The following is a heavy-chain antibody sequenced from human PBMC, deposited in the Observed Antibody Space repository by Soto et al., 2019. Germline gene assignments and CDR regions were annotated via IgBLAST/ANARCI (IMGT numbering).Heavy chain of an antibody. CDR3: AREGGESSDGLYYFDS. D-gene: IGHD3-16*01. J-gene: IGHJ4*02. V-gene: IGHV4-30-4*01. Sequence: SETLSLTCTVSGGSTSSDNYWSWIRQPPGKGLEWIGHIYYSGNTDYSPSLKSRLAISIDTSKNQFSLKLSSVTAADTAVYFCAREGGESSDGLYYFDSWGQGSLVTVSS. CDR1: GGSTSSDNY. CDR2: IYYSGNT.